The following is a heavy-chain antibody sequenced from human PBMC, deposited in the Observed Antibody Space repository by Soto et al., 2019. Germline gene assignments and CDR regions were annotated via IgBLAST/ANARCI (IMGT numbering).Heavy chain of an antibody. CDR2: ISAYNGNT. CDR3: ASFGVVNPAPPYYGMDV. D-gene: IGHD3-3*01. Sequence: GASVKVSCKASGYTFTSYGISWVRQAPGQGLEWMGWISAYNGNTNYAQKLQGRVTMTTDTSTSTAYMELRSLRSDDTAVYYCASFGVVNPAPPYYGMDVWGQGTTVTVSS. CDR1: GYTFTSYG. J-gene: IGHJ6*02. V-gene: IGHV1-18*01.